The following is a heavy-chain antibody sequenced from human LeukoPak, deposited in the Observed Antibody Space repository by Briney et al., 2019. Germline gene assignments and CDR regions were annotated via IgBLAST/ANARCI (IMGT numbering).Heavy chain of an antibody. Sequence: ASVKVSCKASGYTFTSYGINWVRQAPGQGLEWMGWISAYNGNTNYAQKLQGRVTMTTDTSTSTAYMELRSLRSDDTAVYYCARVGIHYDILTGYAVGYFDYWGQGTLVTVSS. CDR2: ISAYNGNT. J-gene: IGHJ4*02. D-gene: IGHD3-9*01. CDR3: ARVGIHYDILTGYAVGYFDY. V-gene: IGHV1-18*01. CDR1: GYTFTSYG.